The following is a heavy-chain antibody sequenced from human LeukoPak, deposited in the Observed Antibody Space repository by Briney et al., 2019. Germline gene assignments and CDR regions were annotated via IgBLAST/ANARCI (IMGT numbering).Heavy chain of an antibody. CDR1: GYTFTGYY. Sequence: ASVKVSCKASGYTFTGYYMHWVRQAPGQGLEWMGWINPNSGDTNYAQKFQGRVTMTRDTSISTAYMELTRLRSDDTAVYYCARDYSSYEVDYWGQGTLVTVSS. V-gene: IGHV1-2*02. CDR3: ARDYSSYEVDY. CDR2: INPNSGDT. J-gene: IGHJ4*02. D-gene: IGHD4-4*01.